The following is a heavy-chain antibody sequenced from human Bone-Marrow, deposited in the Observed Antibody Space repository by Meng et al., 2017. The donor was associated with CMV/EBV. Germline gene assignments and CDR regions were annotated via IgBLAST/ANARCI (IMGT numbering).Heavy chain of an antibody. CDR2: IIPILGIA. CDR3: ASLGYCSSTSCRAVDYYYGMDV. J-gene: IGHJ6*01. D-gene: IGHD2-2*01. Sequence: SVKVSCKASGGTFSSYTISWVRQAPGQGLEWMGRIIPILGIANYAQKFQGRVTITADKSTSTAYMELSSLRSEDTAVYYCASLGYCSSTSCRAVDYYYGMDVWGQGTTVTGSS. CDR1: GGTFSSYT. V-gene: IGHV1-69*02.